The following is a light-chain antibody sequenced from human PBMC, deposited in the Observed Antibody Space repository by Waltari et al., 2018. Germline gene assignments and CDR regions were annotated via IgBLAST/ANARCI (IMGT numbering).Light chain of an antibody. V-gene: IGKV4-1*01. J-gene: IGKJ1*01. CDR3: QQYYRSRT. Sequence: DIVMTQSPDSLAVSRGERAPINCRSSQSVLYNSNDKNYLAWSQQKPGQPPRLLLYWASIRESGVSDRFSGSGSGTDFTLTISSLQPEDVAVYYCQQYYRSRTFGQGTKVEIK. CDR1: QSVLYNSNDKNY. CDR2: WAS.